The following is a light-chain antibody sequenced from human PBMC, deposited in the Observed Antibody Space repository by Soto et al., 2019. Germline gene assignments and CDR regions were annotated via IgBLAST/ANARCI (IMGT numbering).Light chain of an antibody. CDR2: GNS. CDR3: QSYDNSLSGYVI. CDR1: PSNIGAGFD. J-gene: IGLJ2*01. V-gene: IGLV1-40*01. Sequence: SVLAQPPSVSGAPGQTATISCTGSPSNIGAGFDVHWYQQLPGTAPKLLIFGNSNRPSGVPDRFSGSKSGTSASLAITGLQAEDEAEYYCQSYDNSLSGYVIFGGGTKVTVL.